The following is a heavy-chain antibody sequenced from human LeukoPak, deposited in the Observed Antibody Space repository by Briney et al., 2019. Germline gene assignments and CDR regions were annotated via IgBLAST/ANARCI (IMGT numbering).Heavy chain of an antibody. CDR2: ISYDGSNK. CDR3: ARGATEPPNYYDSSGYLDY. D-gene: IGHD3-22*01. Sequence: SGGSLRLSCAASGFTFSSYAMHWVRQAPGKGLEWVAVISYDGSNKYYADSVKGRFTISRDNSKNTLYLQMNSLRAEDTAVYYCARGATEPPNYYDSSGYLDYWGQGTLVTVSS. J-gene: IGHJ4*02. V-gene: IGHV3-30*04. CDR1: GFTFSSYA.